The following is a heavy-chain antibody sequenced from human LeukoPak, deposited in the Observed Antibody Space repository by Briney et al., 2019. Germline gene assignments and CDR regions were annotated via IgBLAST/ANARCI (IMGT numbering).Heavy chain of an antibody. CDR2: INPDGRDT. CDR3: TSWGDTTAEYFQR. Sequence: GGSLRLSCVVSGFTFNRCWMNWVRQAPGKGLEWVAHINPDGRDTYYVDSVKGRFTISRDNAQNSMYLQMNSLRVEDTAVFYCTSWGDTTAEYFQRWGQGTLVTVSS. D-gene: IGHD2-21*02. J-gene: IGHJ1*01. V-gene: IGHV3-7*01. CDR1: GFTFNRCW.